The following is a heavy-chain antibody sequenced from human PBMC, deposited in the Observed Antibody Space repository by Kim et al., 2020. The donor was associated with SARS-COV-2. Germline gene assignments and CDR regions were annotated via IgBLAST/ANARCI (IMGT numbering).Heavy chain of an antibody. CDR3: ARDVSGPSPGDNWFDP. CDR1: GGSISSGGYY. V-gene: IGHV4-31*03. J-gene: IGHJ5*02. CDR2: IYYSGST. Sequence: SETLSLTCTVSGGSISSGGYYWSWIRQHPGKGLEWIGYIYYSGSTYYNPSLKSRVTISVDTSKNQFSLKLSSVTAADTAVYYCARDVSGPSPGDNWFDPWGQGTPGPVSS. D-gene: IGHD5-12*01.